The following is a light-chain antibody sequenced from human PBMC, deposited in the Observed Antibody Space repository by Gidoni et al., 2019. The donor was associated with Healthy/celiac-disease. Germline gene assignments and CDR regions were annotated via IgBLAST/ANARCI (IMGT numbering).Light chain of an antibody. CDR3: QQRSNWPRG. Sequence: EIVLTQSPATLSLSPGERATLSCRASQSVSSYLAWYQQKPGQAPRLLISDASNRATGIPARFSGSGSGTDFTLTISSLEPEDFAVYYCQQRSNWPRGFGGGTKVEIK. J-gene: IGKJ4*02. V-gene: IGKV3-11*01. CDR1: QSVSSY. CDR2: DAS.